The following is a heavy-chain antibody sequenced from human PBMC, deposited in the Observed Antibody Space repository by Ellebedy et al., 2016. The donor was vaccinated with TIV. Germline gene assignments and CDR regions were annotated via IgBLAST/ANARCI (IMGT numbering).Heavy chain of an antibody. D-gene: IGHD4-11*01. CDR1: GFTFSTYW. CDR3: ARDGVTTRFSLFDY. CDR2: IKQDGSEK. V-gene: IGHV3-7*01. Sequence: GESLKISCAASGFTFSTYWMNWVRQAPEKGLEWVANIKQDGSEKNYVDSVKGRFTISRDNAKNSLYLQMNSLRVEDTAVYYCARDGVTTRFSLFDYWGQGTLVTVSS. J-gene: IGHJ4*02.